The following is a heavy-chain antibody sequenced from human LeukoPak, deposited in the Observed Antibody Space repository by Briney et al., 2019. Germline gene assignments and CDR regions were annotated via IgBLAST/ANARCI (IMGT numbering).Heavy chain of an antibody. CDR2: MNPNSGNT. Sequence: ASVKVSCKASGYTFTSYDINWVRQATGQGLEWMGCMNPNSGNTGYAQKFQGRVTMTKNTSISTAYMELSSLRSEDTAVYYCARVYCGGECYYYYGMDVWGQGTTVTVSS. CDR3: ARVYCGGECYYYYGMDV. V-gene: IGHV1-8*01. CDR1: GYTFTSYD. D-gene: IGHD2-21*01. J-gene: IGHJ6*02.